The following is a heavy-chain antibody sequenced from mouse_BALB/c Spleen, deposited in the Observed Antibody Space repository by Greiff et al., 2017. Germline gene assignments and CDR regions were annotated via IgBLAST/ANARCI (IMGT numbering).Heavy chain of an antibody. V-gene: IGHV14-3*02. CDR2: IDPANGNT. Sequence: EVQGVESGAELVKPGASVKLSCTASGFNIKDTYMHWVKQRPEQGLEWIGRIDPANGNTKYDPKFQGKATITADTSSNTAYLQLSSLTSEDTAVYYCASVPYDYFAYWGQGTLVTVSA. CDR1: GFNIKDTY. CDR3: ASVPYDYFAY. J-gene: IGHJ3*01. D-gene: IGHD2-4*01.